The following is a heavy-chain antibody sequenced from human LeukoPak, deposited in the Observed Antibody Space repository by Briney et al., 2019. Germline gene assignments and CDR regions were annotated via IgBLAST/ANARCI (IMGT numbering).Heavy chain of an antibody. D-gene: IGHD3-10*01. Sequence: SETLSLTCTVSGGSISGSSYYWGWIRQPPGKGLEWIGSIYYSGSIYYNPSLKSRVTISVDTSKNQFSLKLNSVTATDTAEYYCARHYGPWGQGTLVTVSS. CDR3: ARHYGP. J-gene: IGHJ4*02. CDR2: IYYSGSI. V-gene: IGHV4-39*01. CDR1: GGSISGSSYY.